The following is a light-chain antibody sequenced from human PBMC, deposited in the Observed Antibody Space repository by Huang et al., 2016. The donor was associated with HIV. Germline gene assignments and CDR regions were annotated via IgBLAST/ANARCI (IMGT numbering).Light chain of an antibody. CDR3: QQRSNWPLT. Sequence: EIVLTQSPATLSLSPGERGTRSCRASQSISNFLAWFQQKPGQAPRLLITDASNRATGIPARFSGSGSGTDFTLTISSLEPEDFAVYYCQQRSNWPLTFGGGTKVEIK. CDR1: QSISNF. CDR2: DAS. J-gene: IGKJ4*01. V-gene: IGKV3-11*01.